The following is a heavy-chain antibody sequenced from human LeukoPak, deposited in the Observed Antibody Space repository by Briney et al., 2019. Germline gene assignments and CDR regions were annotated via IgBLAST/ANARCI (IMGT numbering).Heavy chain of an antibody. Sequence: WGSLRLSCAASGFTFSDYYTSWIRQAPGKGLEWVSYSSSGGSAIYYADSVKGRSTISRDNAKNSVYLQMNSLRAEDTAVYYCATTRYSSASYSVYWGQGTLVTVSS. J-gene: IGHJ4*02. D-gene: IGHD6-19*01. V-gene: IGHV3-11*04. CDR1: GFTFSDYY. CDR3: ATTRYSSASYSVY. CDR2: SSSGGSAI.